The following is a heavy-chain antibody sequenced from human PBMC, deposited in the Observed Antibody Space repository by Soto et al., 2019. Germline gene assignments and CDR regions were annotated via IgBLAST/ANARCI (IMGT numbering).Heavy chain of an antibody. J-gene: IGHJ4*02. D-gene: IGHD5-12*01. V-gene: IGHV4-30-2*06. Sequence: KPSETLSLTSTVSGASISYGGFSWSWIRQSPGKGLEWIGYISHLESTYFHPSFKSRLTMSIDRTRNQFSLKLSSVTAADMAVYYCARGGGYDSFDYWGQGVLVTVSS. CDR1: GASISYGGFS. CDR2: ISHLEST. CDR3: ARGGGYDSFDY.